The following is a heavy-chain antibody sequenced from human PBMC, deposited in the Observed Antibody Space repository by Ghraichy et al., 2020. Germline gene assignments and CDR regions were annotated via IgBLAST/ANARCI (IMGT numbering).Heavy chain of an antibody. D-gene: IGHD5-24*01. V-gene: IGHV3-30*18. J-gene: IGHJ6*02. CDR3: AKDFTDGYKPYYYYYGMDV. Sequence: GGSLRLSCAASGFTFSSYGMHWVRQAPGKGLEWVAVISYDGSNKYYADSVKGRFTISRDNSKNTLYLQMNSLRAEDTAVYYCAKDFTDGYKPYYYYYGMDVWGQGTTVTVSS. CDR2: ISYDGSNK. CDR1: GFTFSSYG.